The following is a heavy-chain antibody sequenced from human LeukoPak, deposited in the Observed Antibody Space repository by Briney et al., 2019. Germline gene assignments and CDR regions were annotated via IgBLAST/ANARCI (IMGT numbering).Heavy chain of an antibody. J-gene: IGHJ6*02. CDR3: ARDRPYSSSWSYYYGMDV. CDR2: ISAYNGNT. Sequence: ASVKVSCTASGYTFTSYGISWVRQAPGQGLEWMGWISAYNGNTNYAQKLQGRVTMTTDTSTSTAYMELRSLRSDDTAVYYCARDRPYSSSWSYYYGMDVWGQGTTVTVSS. V-gene: IGHV1-18*01. CDR1: GYTFTSYG. D-gene: IGHD6-13*01.